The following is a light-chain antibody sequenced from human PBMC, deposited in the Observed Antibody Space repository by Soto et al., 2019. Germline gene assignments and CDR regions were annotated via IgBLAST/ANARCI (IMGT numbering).Light chain of an antibody. V-gene: IGKV3-20*01. Sequence: EIVLTQSPGTLSLSPGERATLSCSASQSVSSSYLAWHQQKPGQAPRLLIYDASSRATGIPDRFSGSGSGTDFTLTIRRLETEDFAVYYCQQYGSSPYTFGQGTKLEIK. CDR3: QQYGSSPYT. CDR2: DAS. CDR1: QSVSSSY. J-gene: IGKJ2*01.